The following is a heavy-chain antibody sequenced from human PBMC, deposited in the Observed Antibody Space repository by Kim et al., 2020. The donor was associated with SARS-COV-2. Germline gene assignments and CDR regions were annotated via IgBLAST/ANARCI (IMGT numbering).Heavy chain of an antibody. CDR1: GYTFTSYA. Sequence: ASVKVSCKASGYTFTSYAMNWVRQAPGQGLEWMGWINTNTGNPTYAQGFTGRFVFSLDTSVSTAYLQISSLKAEDTAVYYCARHDYGDYFPWGYYYYYGMDVWGQGTTVTVSS. V-gene: IGHV7-4-1*02. D-gene: IGHD4-17*01. CDR3: ARHDYGDYFPWGYYYYYGMDV. J-gene: IGHJ6*02. CDR2: INTNTGNP.